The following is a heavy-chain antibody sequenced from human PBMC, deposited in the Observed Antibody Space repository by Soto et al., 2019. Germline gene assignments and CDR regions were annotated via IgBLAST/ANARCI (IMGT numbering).Heavy chain of an antibody. CDR2: ISWNSGSI. Sequence: GGSLRLSCAASGFTFDDYAMHWVRQAPGKGLEWVSGISWNSGSIGYADSVKGRFTISRDNAKNSLYLQMNSLRAEDTALYYCAKDGSFWTSPYYYYMDVWGKGTTVTVSS. CDR1: GFTFDDYA. CDR3: AKDGSFWTSPYYYYMDV. V-gene: IGHV3-9*01. J-gene: IGHJ6*03. D-gene: IGHD1-1*01.